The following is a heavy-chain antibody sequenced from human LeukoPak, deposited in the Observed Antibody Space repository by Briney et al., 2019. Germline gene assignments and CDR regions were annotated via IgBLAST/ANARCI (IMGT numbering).Heavy chain of an antibody. V-gene: IGHV1-2*02. Sequence: ASVKVSCKASGYTFTGYYMHWVRQAPGQGLEWMGWINPNSGGTNYAQKFQGRVTMTRDTSISTAYMDLSRLRSDDTAVYYCARAGVGASRAFDIWGQGTMVTVSS. J-gene: IGHJ3*02. CDR1: GYTFTGYY. CDR2: INPNSGGT. D-gene: IGHD1-26*01. CDR3: ARAGVGASRAFDI.